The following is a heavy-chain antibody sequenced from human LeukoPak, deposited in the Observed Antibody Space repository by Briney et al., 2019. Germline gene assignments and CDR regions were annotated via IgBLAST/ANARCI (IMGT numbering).Heavy chain of an antibody. CDR2: INPNSGGT. CDR1: GYTFTGYY. V-gene: IGHV1-2*02. Sequence: ASVKVSCKASGYTFTGYYMHWVRQAPGQGLEWIGWINPNSGGTNYAQKFQGRVTMTRDTSISTAYMELSRLRSDDTAVYYCARDIGIAAAGTPYYYYGMDVWGQGTTVTVSS. CDR3: ARDIGIAAAGTPYYYYGMDV. J-gene: IGHJ6*02. D-gene: IGHD6-13*01.